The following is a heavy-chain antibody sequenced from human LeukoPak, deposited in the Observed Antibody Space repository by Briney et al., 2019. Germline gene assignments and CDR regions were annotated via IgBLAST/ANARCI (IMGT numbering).Heavy chain of an antibody. CDR3: AKGYSDWLFDFDY. J-gene: IGHJ4*02. Sequence: PGGSLRLSCAASGFTFSSYAMSWVRQAPGKGLEWVSSVSGSGGSTYYADSVKGRFTISRDNSKNTLYLQMNRLRAEDAAVYYCAKGYSDWLFDFDYWGQGTLVTVSS. V-gene: IGHV3-23*01. D-gene: IGHD3-9*01. CDR2: VSGSGGST. CDR1: GFTFSSYA.